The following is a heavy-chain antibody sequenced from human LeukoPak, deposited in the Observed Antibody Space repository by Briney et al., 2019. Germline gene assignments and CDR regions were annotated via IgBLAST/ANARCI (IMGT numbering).Heavy chain of an antibody. CDR2: IGATDGIT. CDR3: VKADSSGWYYYFDY. Sequence: PGGSLRLSCAASGFTFSSYAMSWVRQAPGKGLEWVSAIGATDGITYYADSVKGRFTISRDNSKNTLYMQMSSLRAEDTAVYYCVKADSSGWYYYFDYWGQGILVTVFS. CDR1: GFTFSSYA. V-gene: IGHV3-23*01. J-gene: IGHJ4*02. D-gene: IGHD6-19*01.